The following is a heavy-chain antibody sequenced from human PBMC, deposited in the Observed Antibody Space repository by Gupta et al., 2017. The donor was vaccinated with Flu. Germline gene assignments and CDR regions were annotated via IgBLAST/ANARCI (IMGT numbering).Heavy chain of an antibody. Sequence: QVQLQQWGAGLLKPSETLSLTCAVYGGSFSGYYWSWIRQPPGKGPEWIGEINHSGSTNYNPSCKRRGTISVDTSKNQFARKLGSVTAAETAVLDWARGRPQQQGRSTYNWFAPGGQGTMVTVSS. D-gene: IGHD6-13*01. CDR2: INHSGST. V-gene: IGHV4-34*01. CDR1: GGSFSGYY. J-gene: IGHJ5*02. CDR3: ARGRPQQQGRSTYNWFAP.